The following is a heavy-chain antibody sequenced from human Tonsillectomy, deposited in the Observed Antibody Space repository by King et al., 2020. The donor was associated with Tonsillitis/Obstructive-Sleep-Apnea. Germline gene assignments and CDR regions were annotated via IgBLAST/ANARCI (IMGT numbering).Heavy chain of an antibody. CDR2: IWYDGSNK. J-gene: IGHJ4*02. V-gene: IGHV3-33*06. D-gene: IGHD6-19*01. CDR3: AKIGDVAVAIEDYFDH. CDR1: GFTFSSYG. Sequence: VQLVESGGGVVQPGRSLRLSCAASGFTFSSYGMHWVRQAPGKGLEWVAVIWYDGSNKYYADSVEGRFTISRDNSKNTLYLQMNSLRAEDTAVYYCAKIGDVAVAIEDYFDHWGQGTLVTVSS.